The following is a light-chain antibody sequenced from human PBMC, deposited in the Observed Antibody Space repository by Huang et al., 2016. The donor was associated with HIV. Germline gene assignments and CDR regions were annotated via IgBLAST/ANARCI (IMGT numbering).Light chain of an antibody. CDR2: DAS. CDR3: QQYANLPLT. Sequence: DIQLTQSPSSLSASVGDRVTITCQASQDINIFLNWYQQKPGKAPKLLVADASNLEKGVPSRFSGSGSGTDFTFNISTLQSEDISTYFCQQYANLPLTFGGGTTMEIK. CDR1: QDINIF. V-gene: IGKV1-33*01. J-gene: IGKJ4*01.